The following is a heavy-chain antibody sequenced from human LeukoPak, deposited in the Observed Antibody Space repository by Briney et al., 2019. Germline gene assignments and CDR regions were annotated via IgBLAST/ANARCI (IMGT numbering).Heavy chain of an antibody. CDR2: ISGSGGST. CDR3: AKDLDGDYGNNWFDP. J-gene: IGHJ5*02. V-gene: IGHV3-23*01. CDR1: GFTFSSYA. Sequence: GGSLRLSCAASGFTFSSYAMSWVRQAPGKGLEWVSAISGSGGSTYYADSVKGRFTISRDNSKNTLYLQMNSLRAEDTAVYYCAKDLDGDYGNNWFDPWGQGTLVTVSS. D-gene: IGHD4-17*01.